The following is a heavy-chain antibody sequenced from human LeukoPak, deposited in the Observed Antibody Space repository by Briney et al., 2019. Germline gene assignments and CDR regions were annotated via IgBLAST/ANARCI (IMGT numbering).Heavy chain of an antibody. CDR2: ISSSSSYI. Sequence: GGSLRLSCAASGFTFSSYSMNWVRQAPGKGLEWVSSISSSSSYIHYADSVKGRFTISRDNAKNSLYLQMNSLRAEDMALYYCAKDSSGWVGAFDIWGQGTMVTVSS. D-gene: IGHD6-19*01. CDR1: GFTFSSYS. J-gene: IGHJ3*02. CDR3: AKDSSGWVGAFDI. V-gene: IGHV3-21*04.